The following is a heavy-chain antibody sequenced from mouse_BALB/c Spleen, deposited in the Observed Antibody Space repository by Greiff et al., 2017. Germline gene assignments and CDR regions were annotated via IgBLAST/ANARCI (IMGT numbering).Heavy chain of an antibody. CDR1: GFNIKDTY. V-gene: IGHV14-3*02. Sequence: EVQLQQSGAELVKPGASVKLSCTASGFNIKDTYMHWVKQRPEQGLEWIGRIDPANGNTKYDPKFQGKATITADTSSNTAYLQLSSLTSEDTAVYYCARGTGTLYAMDYWGQGTSVTVSS. D-gene: IGHD4-1*01. CDR3: ARGTGTLYAMDY. J-gene: IGHJ4*01. CDR2: IDPANGNT.